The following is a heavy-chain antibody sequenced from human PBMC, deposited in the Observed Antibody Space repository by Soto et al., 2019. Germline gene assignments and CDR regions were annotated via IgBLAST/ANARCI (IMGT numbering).Heavy chain of an antibody. CDR3: ARGYSRPDWFDS. CDR1: GGYISTAGSF. V-gene: IGHV4-31*03. J-gene: IGHJ5*01. CDR2: MSHSETT. D-gene: IGHD5-12*01. Sequence: QVQLQESGPGLMKPSQTLSLTCTVSGGYISTAGSFWSWVRQHPGKGLEWIGYMSHSETTHYNSSIRSRVTTSIDTSKTQFSLNLDSVTAADTAVYYCARGYSRPDWFDSWGPGTLVIVSS.